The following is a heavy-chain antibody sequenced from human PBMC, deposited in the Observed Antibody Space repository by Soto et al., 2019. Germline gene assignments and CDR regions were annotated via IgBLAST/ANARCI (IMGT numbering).Heavy chain of an antibody. D-gene: IGHD4-4*01. V-gene: IGHV3-30-3*01. J-gene: IGHJ6*02. CDR3: ARDGGMTTVTMSHYYGMGV. Sequence: GGSLRLSCVASGFSFSDYAMHWVRQAPGKGLEWVAVISYDGTNQYYADSVKGRFTISRDNSKKTRFLQMNSLRAEDTAVYYCARDGGMTTVTMSHYYGMGVWGQGTTVTVSS. CDR1: GFSFSDYA. CDR2: ISYDGTNQ.